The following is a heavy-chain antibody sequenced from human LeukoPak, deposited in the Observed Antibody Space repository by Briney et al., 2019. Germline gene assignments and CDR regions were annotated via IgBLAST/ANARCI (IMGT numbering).Heavy chain of an antibody. V-gene: IGHV1-69*06. Sequence: SVKVSCKASGGTFSSYAISWVRQAPGQGLEWMGGIIPIFGTANYAQKFQGRVTITADKSTSTAYMELSSLRSEDTAVYYCARDVGRRILPDYWGQGTLVTVSS. CDR1: GGTFSSYA. CDR3: ARDVGRRILPDY. CDR2: IIPIFGTA. J-gene: IGHJ4*02. D-gene: IGHD2-15*01.